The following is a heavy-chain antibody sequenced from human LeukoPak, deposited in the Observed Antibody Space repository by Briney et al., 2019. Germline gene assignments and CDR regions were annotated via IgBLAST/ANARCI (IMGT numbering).Heavy chain of an antibody. D-gene: IGHD4-17*01. Sequence: ASVKVSFKASGYTFTSYYMHWVRQAPGQGLEWMGIINPSGGSTSYAQKFQGRVTMTRDTSTSTVYMELSSLRSEDTAVYYCAGDYGDYTFDYWGQGTLVTVSS. J-gene: IGHJ4*02. V-gene: IGHV1-46*01. CDR1: GYTFTSYY. CDR3: AGDYGDYTFDY. CDR2: INPSGGST.